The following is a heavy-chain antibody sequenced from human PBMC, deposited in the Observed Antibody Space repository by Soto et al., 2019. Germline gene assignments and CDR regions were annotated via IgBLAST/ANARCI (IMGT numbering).Heavy chain of an antibody. CDR3: ARVSGENDFWSGYYGNYYDMDV. V-gene: IGHV3-23*01. Sequence: EVQLLESGGGLVQPGGSLRLSCAASGFTFSSYAMSWVRQAPGKGLEWVSAISGSDGNTYYADSVKGRFTISRDNSKNTLYLQMNSLRAEDAALYYCARVSGENDFWSGYYGNYYDMDVWGQGTTVTVSS. CDR1: GFTFSSYA. D-gene: IGHD3-3*01. CDR2: ISGSDGNT. J-gene: IGHJ6*02.